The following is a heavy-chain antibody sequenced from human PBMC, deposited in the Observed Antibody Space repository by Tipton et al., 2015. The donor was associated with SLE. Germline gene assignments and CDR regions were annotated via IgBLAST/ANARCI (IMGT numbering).Heavy chain of an antibody. J-gene: IGHJ4*02. D-gene: IGHD1-26*01. Sequence: TLSLTCTVSGGSITSVDSYWSWIRQPAGKGLEWIGRIYNSGGTIYNPSLKSRVSLSSDTSKNQFSLRVRSVTAADTAVYYCARGGGSYYDYWGQGMLVTVSS. CDR2: IYNSGGT. CDR3: ARGGGSYYDY. V-gene: IGHV4-61*02. CDR1: GGSITSVDSY.